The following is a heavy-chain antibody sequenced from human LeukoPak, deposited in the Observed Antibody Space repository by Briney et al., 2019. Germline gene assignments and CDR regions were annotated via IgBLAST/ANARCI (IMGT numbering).Heavy chain of an antibody. J-gene: IGHJ4*02. Sequence: ASVKVSCKASGYTFTSYYMHWVRPAPGQGLEWMGIINPSGGSTSYAQKFQGRVKITADESTSTAYMELSSLRSEDTAVYYCAREVTNYVWGSYKDYWGQGTLVTVSS. CDR1: GYTFTSYY. V-gene: IGHV1-46*01. D-gene: IGHD3-16*01. CDR3: AREVTNYVWGSYKDY. CDR2: INPSGGST.